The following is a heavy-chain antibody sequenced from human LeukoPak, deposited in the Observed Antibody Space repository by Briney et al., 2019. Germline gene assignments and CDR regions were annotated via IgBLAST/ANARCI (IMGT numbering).Heavy chain of an antibody. V-gene: IGHV3-23*01. J-gene: IGHJ4*02. CDR1: GFTFSSYA. CDR3: AKVRQVGYYGSGSYSHYFDY. Sequence: GSLRLSCAASGFTFSSYAMSWVRQAPGKGLEWVSAISGSGGSTYYADSVKGRFTISRDNSKNTLYLQMNSLRAEDTAVYYCAKVRQVGYYGSGSYSHYFDYWGQGTLVTVSS. D-gene: IGHD3-10*01. CDR2: ISGSGGST.